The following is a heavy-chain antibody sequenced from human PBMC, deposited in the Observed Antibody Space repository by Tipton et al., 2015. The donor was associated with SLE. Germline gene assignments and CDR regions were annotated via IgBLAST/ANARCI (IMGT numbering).Heavy chain of an antibody. CDR3: ARASSIVGSTTFWFDP. Sequence: TLSLTCTVSGVSISTGSFYWTWIRQPAGQGLEWIGDIYTSGSTNYNPSLKSRVTISIDTSKNQFSLKLSSVTAADTAVYYCARASSIVGSTTFWFDPWGQGTLVTVSS. CDR2: IYTSGST. V-gene: IGHV4-61*09. CDR1: GVSISTGSFY. J-gene: IGHJ5*02. D-gene: IGHD1-26*01.